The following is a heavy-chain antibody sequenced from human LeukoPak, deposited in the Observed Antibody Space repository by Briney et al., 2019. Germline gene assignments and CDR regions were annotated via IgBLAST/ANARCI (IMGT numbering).Heavy chain of an antibody. CDR1: GFTFSSYS. Sequence: PGGSLRLSCAASGFTFSSYSMNWVRQAPGKGLEWVSYISSSGSTIYYADSVKGRFTISRDNAKNSLYLQMNSLRAEDTAVCYCASMGYYYDSSGYYRYWGQGTLVTVSS. V-gene: IGHV3-48*04. CDR3: ASMGYYYDSSGYYRY. CDR2: ISSSGSTI. J-gene: IGHJ4*02. D-gene: IGHD3-22*01.